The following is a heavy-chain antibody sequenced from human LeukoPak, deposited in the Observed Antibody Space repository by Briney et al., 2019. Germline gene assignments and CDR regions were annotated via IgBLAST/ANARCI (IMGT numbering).Heavy chain of an antibody. V-gene: IGHV4-59*01. J-gene: IGHJ4*02. D-gene: IGHD2-2*01. Sequence: TSETLSLTCSVSGGSINNYYWSWIRQPPGKGLEWIGYIYYSGSTNYNPSLKSRVTISVDTSKNQFSLKLSSVTAADTAVYYCARGVPAAAHYFDYWGQGTLVTVSP. CDR2: IYYSGST. CDR1: GGSINNYY. CDR3: ARGVPAAAHYFDY.